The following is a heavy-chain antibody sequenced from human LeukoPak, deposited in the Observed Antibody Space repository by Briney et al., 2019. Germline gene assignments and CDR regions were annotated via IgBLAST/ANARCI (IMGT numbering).Heavy chain of an antibody. J-gene: IGHJ5*02. V-gene: IGHV4-30-4*01. D-gene: IGHD3-22*01. CDR3: ARPYYYDSRIDP. CDR1: GGSISSGDYY. CDR2: MYYSGST. Sequence: SETLSLTCTVSGGSISSGDYYWSWIRQPPGKGLEWIGYMYYSGSTYYNPSLKSRITISLDISKNQFSLKLRSVTAADTAVYYCARPYYYDSRIDPWGQGTLVTVSS.